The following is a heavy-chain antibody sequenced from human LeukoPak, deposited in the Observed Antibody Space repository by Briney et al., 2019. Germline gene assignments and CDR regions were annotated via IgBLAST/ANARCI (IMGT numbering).Heavy chain of an antibody. J-gene: IGHJ4*02. CDR2: ISGSGGSA. V-gene: IGHV3-23*01. D-gene: IGHD2-15*01. Sequence: GGSLRLSCAASGFTFSSYAMSWVRQAPGKGLEWVSAISGSGGSAYYADSVKGRFTISRDNSKNTLYLQMNSLRAEDTAVYYCARDLSGYCSGGSCYFPGYWGQGTLVTVSS. CDR3: ARDLSGYCSGGSCYFPGY. CDR1: GFTFSSYA.